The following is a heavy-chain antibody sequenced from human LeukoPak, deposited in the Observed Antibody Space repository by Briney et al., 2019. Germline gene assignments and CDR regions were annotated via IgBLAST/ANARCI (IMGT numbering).Heavy chain of an antibody. V-gene: IGHV1-8*01. CDR1: GYTFTSYD. CDR3: ARVIPDDSSVYYYNYYYYMDV. CDR2: MNPNSGNT. Sequence: GASVKVSCKASGYTFTSYDINWVRQATGQGIEWMGWMNPNSGNTGYAQKFQGRVTMTRNTSTSTVIMKLSSLRSEDTAVYYCARVIPDDSSVYYYNYYYYMDVWGKGTTVTVSS. J-gene: IGHJ6*03. D-gene: IGHD3-22*01.